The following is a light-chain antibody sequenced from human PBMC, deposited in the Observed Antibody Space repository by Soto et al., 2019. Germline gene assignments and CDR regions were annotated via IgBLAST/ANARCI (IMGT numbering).Light chain of an antibody. CDR3: QQRTTRPPIT. V-gene: IGKV3-11*01. CDR1: QSVSSY. Sequence: TQSQATLPVSPGGRVTLSCRASQSVSSYLAWYQQRPGQAPRLLIFDTSNRATDIPARFSGSGSGTDFTLTISGLEPEDFAVYYCQQRTTRPPITFAQGTRLEIK. CDR2: DTS. J-gene: IGKJ5*01.